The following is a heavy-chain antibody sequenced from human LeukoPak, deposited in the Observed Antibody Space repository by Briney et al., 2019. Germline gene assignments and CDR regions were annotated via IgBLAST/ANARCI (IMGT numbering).Heavy chain of an antibody. V-gene: IGHV1-46*01. D-gene: IGHD1-26*01. J-gene: IGHJ5*02. CDR2: VNPSSCST. Sequence: ASVKVSCKASGYTFTSYFMHWVRQAPGQGLEWMGVVNPSSCSTTYSQKFQGRVTMTRDTSTSTVYMDLSSLRSEDTAVYYCARAVGPRGGNWFDPWGQGTLVTVSS. CDR3: ARAVGPRGGNWFDP. CDR1: GYTFTSYF.